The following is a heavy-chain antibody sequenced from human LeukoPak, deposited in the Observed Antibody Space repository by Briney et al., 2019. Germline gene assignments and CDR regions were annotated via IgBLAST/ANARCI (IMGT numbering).Heavy chain of an antibody. CDR1: GYTFTSYY. CDR2: INPSGGST. J-gene: IGHJ3*02. CDR3: AVAYCGGDCRGGAFDI. D-gene: IGHD2-21*02. Sequence: PTASVRVSCKASGYTFTSYYMHWVRQAPGQGLEWMGIINPSGGSTSYAQKFQGRVTMTRDTSTSTVYMELSSLRSEDTAVYYCAVAYCGGDCRGGAFDIWGQGTMVTVSS. V-gene: IGHV1-46*01.